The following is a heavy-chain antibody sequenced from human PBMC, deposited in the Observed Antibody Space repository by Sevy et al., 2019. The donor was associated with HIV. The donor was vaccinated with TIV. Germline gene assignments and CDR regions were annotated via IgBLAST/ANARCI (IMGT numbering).Heavy chain of an antibody. CDR2: IRSKDYGGAT. V-gene: IGHV3-49*03. D-gene: IGHD3-22*01. J-gene: IGHJ4*02. CDR1: GFTFGDYA. Sequence: GGSLRLSCTGSGFTFGDYAMSWFRQAPGMGLEWVCFIRSKDYGGATEYAASVKGRFTISRDDSKSIADLQMNSLETEDTAGYYCTRGYYYDSSGYSDYWGQGTLVTVSS. CDR3: TRGYYYDSSGYSDY.